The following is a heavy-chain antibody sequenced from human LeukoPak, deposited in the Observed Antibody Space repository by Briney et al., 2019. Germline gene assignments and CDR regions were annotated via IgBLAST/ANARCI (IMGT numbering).Heavy chain of an antibody. CDR1: GFSFSNYA. V-gene: IGHV3-23*01. Sequence: PGGSLRLSCAASGFSFSNYAMSWVRQAPGKGLEWVSAISTSGGSTYYADSVKGRFTISRDNSKNTLFLQLNNLRAEDTAVYYCAKVNYYDSSGYYWGQGTLVTVSP. J-gene: IGHJ4*02. CDR3: AKVNYYDSSGYY. D-gene: IGHD3-22*01. CDR2: ISTSGGST.